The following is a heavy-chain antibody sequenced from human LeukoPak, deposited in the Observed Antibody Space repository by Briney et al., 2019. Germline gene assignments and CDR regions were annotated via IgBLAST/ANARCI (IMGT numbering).Heavy chain of an antibody. Sequence: SETLSLTCTVSGGSISSHYWSWIRQPPGKGLEWIGYIYYSGSTNYNPSLKSRVTISVDTSKNQFSLKLSSVTAADMAVYYCARDLQGYRFFDYWGQGTLVTVSS. CDR1: GGSISSHY. CDR3: ARDLQGYRFFDY. V-gene: IGHV4-59*11. J-gene: IGHJ4*02. CDR2: IYYSGST. D-gene: IGHD5-18*01.